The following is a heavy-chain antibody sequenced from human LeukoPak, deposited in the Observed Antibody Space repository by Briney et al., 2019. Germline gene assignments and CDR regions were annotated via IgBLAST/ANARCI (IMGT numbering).Heavy chain of an antibody. D-gene: IGHD3-22*01. Sequence: GGSLRLSCAASGFTSSSYAMSWFRQAPGKGLEWVSAISGNGGSTYYADSVKGRFTISRDNSRNTVYLQMNSLRAEDTAVYYCAKDRRTGYYDSSGYPFDYWGQGTLVTVSS. V-gene: IGHV3-23*01. J-gene: IGHJ4*02. CDR1: GFTSSSYA. CDR2: ISGNGGST. CDR3: AKDRRTGYYDSSGYPFDY.